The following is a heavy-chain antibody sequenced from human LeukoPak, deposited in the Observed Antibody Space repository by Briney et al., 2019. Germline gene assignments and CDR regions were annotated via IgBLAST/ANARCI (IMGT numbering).Heavy chain of an antibody. CDR3: GRVGIRGSGIDP. J-gene: IGHJ5*02. D-gene: IGHD3-10*01. V-gene: IGHV1-8*01. Sequence: ASVKVSCKPSGYVFTSYDINWFRQAPGQGLEWMGWVNPPSGNTGYAQKFLGRLTITRDISIRTAYMELSSLRSEDTAVYYCGRVGIRGSGIDPWGQGTLVTVAS. CDR1: GYVFTSYD. CDR2: VNPPSGNT.